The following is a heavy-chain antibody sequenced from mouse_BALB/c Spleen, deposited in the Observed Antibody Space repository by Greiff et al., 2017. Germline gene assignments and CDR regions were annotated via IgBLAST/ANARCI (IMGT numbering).Heavy chain of an antibody. Sequence: EVMLVESGGGLVKPGGSLKLSCAASGFTFSDYYMYWVRQTPEKRLEWVAYISSGGGSTYYPDTVKGRFTISRDNAKNTLYLQMSSLKSEDTAMYYCARHRPLLGYYYAMDYWGQGTSVTVSS. CDR2: ISSGGGST. CDR3: ARHRPLLGYYYAMDY. CDR1: GFTFSDYY. D-gene: IGHD1-2*01. V-gene: IGHV5-12*01. J-gene: IGHJ4*01.